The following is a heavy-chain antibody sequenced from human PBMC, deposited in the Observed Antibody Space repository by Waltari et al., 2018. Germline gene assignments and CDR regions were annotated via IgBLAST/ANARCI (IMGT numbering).Heavy chain of an antibody. CDR1: GYTFVTYA. CDR2: INADDGNI. J-gene: IGHJ4*02. D-gene: IGHD1-1*01. Sequence: QVQLVQSGAEVKKPGASVKVSCRASGYTFVTYAMHWLRQAPGQRPEWMGWINADDGNIKYSQHFQGRVTITRDTSASTTYLELSSVSSEDTAVYYCARGYHRSAWIVDYWGQGTLVTVSS. V-gene: IGHV1-3*01. CDR3: ARGYHRSAWIVDY.